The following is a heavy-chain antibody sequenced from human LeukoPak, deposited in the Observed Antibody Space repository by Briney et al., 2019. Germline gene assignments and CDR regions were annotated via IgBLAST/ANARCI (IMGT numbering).Heavy chain of an antibody. J-gene: IGHJ4*02. CDR2: INAGSGDT. Sequence: ASVKVSCKASGYTFTTYPIHWVRQAPGQRLEWMGWINAGSGDTKYSQTFQGRVTINTDTSASTAYMDLSSLTSEDTAVYYCARKIQGGQHPFDYWGQGALVTVSS. D-gene: IGHD5-18*01. CDR1: GYTFTTYP. CDR3: ARKIQGGQHPFDY. V-gene: IGHV1-3*01.